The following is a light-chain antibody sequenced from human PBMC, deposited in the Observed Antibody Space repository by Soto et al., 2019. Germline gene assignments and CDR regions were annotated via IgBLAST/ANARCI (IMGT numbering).Light chain of an antibody. CDR1: SSDVGGYNY. J-gene: IGLJ1*01. V-gene: IGLV2-14*01. CDR3: SSYTSSSTPYV. Sequence: QSALTQPASVSGSPGQSITISCTGTSSDVGGYNYVSWYQHHPGKAPKLIIYEVSNRPSGVPNRFSGSKSRNTASLTISGLQAEDEADYYCSSYTSSSTPYVFEPGTKLTVL. CDR2: EVS.